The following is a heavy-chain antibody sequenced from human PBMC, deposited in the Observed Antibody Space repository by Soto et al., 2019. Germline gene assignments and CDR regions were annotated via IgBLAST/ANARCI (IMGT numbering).Heavy chain of an antibody. D-gene: IGHD5-18*01. CDR1: GFMFSSYS. J-gene: IGHJ4*02. Sequence: GGSLRLSCAASGFMFSSYSMNWVRQAPGKGLEWVSSIIGSSGYIYYADSVKGRFTISRDSAKNSLYLQMNSLRAEDTAVYFCARDRGGIQLWPEYFDYWGQGTLVTVSS. CDR3: ARDRGGIQLWPEYFDY. CDR2: IIGSSGYI. V-gene: IGHV3-21*01.